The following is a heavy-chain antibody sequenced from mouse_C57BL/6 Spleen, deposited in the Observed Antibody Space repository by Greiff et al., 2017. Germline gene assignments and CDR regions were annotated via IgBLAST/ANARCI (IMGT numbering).Heavy chain of an antibody. CDR2: IYPGSGNT. Sequence: QVQLQQSGPELVKPGASVKISCKASGYSFTSYYIHWVKQRPGQGLEWIGWIYPGSGNTKYNEKFKGKATLTADTSSSTAYMQLSSLTSEDSAVYYCARSIFYYAMDYWGQGTSVTVSS. V-gene: IGHV1-66*01. CDR3: ARSIFYYAMDY. D-gene: IGHD2-3*01. CDR1: GYSFTSYY. J-gene: IGHJ4*01.